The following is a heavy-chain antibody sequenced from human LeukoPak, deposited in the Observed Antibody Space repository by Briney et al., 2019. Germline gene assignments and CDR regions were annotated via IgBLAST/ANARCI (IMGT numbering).Heavy chain of an antibody. Sequence: GGSLRLSCAASGFTFSSYAMSWVRQAPGKGLEWVSAISGSGGSTYYADSVKGRFTISRDNSRNTPYLQMNSLRAEDTAVYYCAKDSEVVVTRYEPFDYWGQGTLVTVSS. CDR3: AKDSEVVVTRYEPFDY. J-gene: IGHJ4*02. CDR1: GFTFSSYA. D-gene: IGHD2-21*02. CDR2: ISGSGGST. V-gene: IGHV3-23*01.